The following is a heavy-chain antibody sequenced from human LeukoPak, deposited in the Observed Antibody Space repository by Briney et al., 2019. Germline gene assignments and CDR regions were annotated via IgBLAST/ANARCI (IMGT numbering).Heavy chain of an antibody. J-gene: IGHJ4*02. CDR2: ISSSSSYT. CDR1: GFTFSDYY. Sequence: PGGSLRLSCAASGFTFSDYYMSWIRQAPGKGLEWVSYISSSSSYTNYADSVKGRFTISRDNAKNSLYLQMNSLRAEDTAVYYCTRERGSRFFDYWGQGTLVTVSS. D-gene: IGHD1-26*01. V-gene: IGHV3-11*05. CDR3: TRERGSRFFDY.